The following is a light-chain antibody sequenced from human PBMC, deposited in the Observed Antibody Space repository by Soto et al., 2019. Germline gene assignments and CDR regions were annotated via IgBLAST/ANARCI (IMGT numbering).Light chain of an antibody. J-gene: IGKJ1*01. CDR3: QHFSTVWA. CDR1: QSISDR. Sequence: QLAQSPFTLYPSGGATVTQTWRASQSISDRLAWYHRKPGKAPKLLIFDASGLESGVPSRFSGSGSGTEFTLTISSLQPDDFATYYCQHFSTVWAFCQGTKVDIK. CDR2: DAS. V-gene: IGKV1-5*01.